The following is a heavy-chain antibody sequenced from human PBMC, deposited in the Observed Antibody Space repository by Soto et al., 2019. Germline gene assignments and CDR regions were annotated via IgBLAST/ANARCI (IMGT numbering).Heavy chain of an antibody. J-gene: IGHJ6*02. D-gene: IGHD3-3*01. CDR3: AKEVWSGPMDV. CDR1: GFTFSSYG. CDR2: ISYDGSNK. Sequence: QVQLVESGGGVVQPGRSLRLSCAASGFTFSSYGMHWVRQALGKGLEWVAVISYDGSNKNYADSVKGRFTISRDNSKNTQYLQMNSLRAEDTAVYYCAKEVWSGPMDVWGQGTTVTVSS. V-gene: IGHV3-30*18.